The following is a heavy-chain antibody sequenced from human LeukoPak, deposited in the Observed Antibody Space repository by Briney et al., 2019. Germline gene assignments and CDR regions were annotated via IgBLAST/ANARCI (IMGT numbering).Heavy chain of an antibody. V-gene: IGHV3-30-3*01. D-gene: IGHD2-21*02. CDR2: ISYDGGNK. CDR1: GFTFSYYS. CDR3: ARQGDTASWYFDY. Sequence: GGSLRLSCAASGFTFSYYSMRWVRQAPGKGLEWVAVISYDGGNKDYADSVKGQVTISRDNSKSTQYLQMDSLRPGDTAVYYCARQGDTASWYFDYWGQGTLVTVSS. J-gene: IGHJ4*02.